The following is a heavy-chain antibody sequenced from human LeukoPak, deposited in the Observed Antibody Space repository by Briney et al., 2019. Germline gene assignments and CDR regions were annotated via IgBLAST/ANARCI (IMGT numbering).Heavy chain of an antibody. CDR3: ATMNAMVRGNTPDY. Sequence: GGSLRLSCAASGFTFSSYAMSWVRQAPGKGLEWVSAISGSGGSTYYADSVKGRFTISRDNSKNTLYLQMNSLRAEDTAVYYCATMNAMVRGNTPDYWGQGTLVTVSS. J-gene: IGHJ4*02. CDR2: ISGSGGST. D-gene: IGHD3-10*01. V-gene: IGHV3-23*01. CDR1: GFTFSSYA.